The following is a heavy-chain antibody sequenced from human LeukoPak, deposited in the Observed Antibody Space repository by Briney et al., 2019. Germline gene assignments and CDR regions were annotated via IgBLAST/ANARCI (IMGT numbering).Heavy chain of an antibody. V-gene: IGHV4-4*09. CDR3: ATHWLEATETYSYWFDP. D-gene: IGHD2-21*01. CDR2: IYRGETT. J-gene: IGHJ5*02. Sequence: SETLSLTCSVSGGSINNYLWSWIRQPPGKGLEWIGYIYRGETTNYNPSLKSRVTLSVDTSKNQISLKLNSVTAADTAVYYCATHWLEATETYSYWFDPWGQGTLVTVSS. CDR1: GGSINNYL.